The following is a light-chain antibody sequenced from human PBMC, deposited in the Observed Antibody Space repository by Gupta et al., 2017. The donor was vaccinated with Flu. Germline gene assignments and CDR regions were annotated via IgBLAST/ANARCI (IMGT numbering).Light chain of an antibody. CDR3: QQRSNWPPT. CDR1: QSVSSY. CDR2: DAS. J-gene: IGKJ4*01. Sequence: EIVLTQSPATLSLSPGERATPSCRASQSVSSYLAWYQQKPGQAPRLLIYDASNRATGIPARFNGSGSGTDFTLTISSLEPEDFAVYYCQQRSNWPPTFGGGTKVEIK. V-gene: IGKV3-11*01.